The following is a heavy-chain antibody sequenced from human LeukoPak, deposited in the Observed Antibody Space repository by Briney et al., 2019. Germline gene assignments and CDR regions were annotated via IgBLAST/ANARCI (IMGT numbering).Heavy chain of an antibody. Sequence: PSETLSLTCAVYGGSFSGYYWSWIRQPPGKGLEWIGEINHSGGTNYNPSLKSRVTISVDTSKNQLSLKLSSVTAADTAVYYCAREGGGGGYSSSWGFDYWGQGTLVTVSS. CDR3: AREGGGGGYSSSWGFDY. D-gene: IGHD6-6*01. CDR1: GGSFSGYY. CDR2: INHSGGT. V-gene: IGHV4-34*01. J-gene: IGHJ4*02.